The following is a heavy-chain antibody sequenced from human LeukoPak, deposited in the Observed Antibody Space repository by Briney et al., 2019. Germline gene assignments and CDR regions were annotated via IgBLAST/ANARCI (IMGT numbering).Heavy chain of an antibody. V-gene: IGHV1-2*02. J-gene: IGHJ4*02. D-gene: IGHD5-12*01. CDR2: INPNSGGT. CDR1: GYTFTGYY. CDR3: ARDNTVATISPAFDY. Sequence: GASVKVSCKASGYTFTGYYMHWVRQAPGQGLEWMGWINPNSGGTNYAQKFQGRVTMTRDTSISTAYMELSRLRSDDTAVYYCARDNTVATISPAFDYWGQGSLVTVSS.